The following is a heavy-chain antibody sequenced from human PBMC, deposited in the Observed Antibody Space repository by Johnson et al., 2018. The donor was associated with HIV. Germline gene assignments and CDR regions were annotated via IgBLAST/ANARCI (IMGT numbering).Heavy chain of an antibody. CDR2: INSKTDGETT. V-gene: IGHV3-15*01. CDR1: GFTLSSAW. J-gene: IGHJ3*02. D-gene: IGHD3-16*02. CDR3: STDQAGDYVWGSYRYAFDI. Sequence: EVHLVESGGVLVKPGGSLRLSCAASGFTLSSAWMSWVRQAPGKGLEWVGRINSKTDGETTDYAAPVTGRCTISRDDSNNALFMQMNRLKTEDTAVYFCSTDQAGDYVWGSYRYAFDIWGQGTKVTVSS.